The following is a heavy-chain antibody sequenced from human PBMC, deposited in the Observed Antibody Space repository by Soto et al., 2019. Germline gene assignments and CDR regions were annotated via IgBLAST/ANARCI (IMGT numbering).Heavy chain of an antibody. CDR2: ISGSGGST. V-gene: IGHV3-23*01. J-gene: IGHJ4*02. CDR3: STDPVRAVASPWGGEKNFDY. D-gene: IGHD3-16*01. Sequence: EVQLLESGGGLVQPGGSLRLSCAASGFTFSSYAMSWVRQAPGKGLEWVSAISGSGGSTYYADSVKGRFTISRDNSKNTLYLQMNSLRAEDTAVYYCSTDPVRAVASPWGGEKNFDYWGQGTLVTVSS. CDR1: GFTFSSYA.